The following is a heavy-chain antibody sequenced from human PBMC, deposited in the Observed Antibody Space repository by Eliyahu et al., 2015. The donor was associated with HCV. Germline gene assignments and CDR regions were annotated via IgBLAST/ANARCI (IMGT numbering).Heavy chain of an antibody. D-gene: IGHD6-13*01. V-gene: IGHV5-10-1*01. J-gene: IGHJ4*02. CDR3: ARRKQLEKNFDY. Sequence: GHVTISADKSISTAYLQWSSLKASDTAMYYCARRKQLEKNFDYWGQGTLVTVSS.